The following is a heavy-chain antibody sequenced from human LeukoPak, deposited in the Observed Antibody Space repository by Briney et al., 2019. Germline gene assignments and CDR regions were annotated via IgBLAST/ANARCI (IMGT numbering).Heavy chain of an antibody. Sequence: NTGGSLRLSCAASGFTFSSYSMNWVRQAPGKGLEWVSSITSRSSYIFYADSVKGRFTISRDNAKNSLYLQMDSLRAEDTAVYYCARPTQGYDYGPFDYWGQGTLVTVSS. V-gene: IGHV3-21*04. CDR3: ARPTQGYDYGPFDY. CDR2: ITSRSSYI. J-gene: IGHJ4*02. D-gene: IGHD4/OR15-4a*01. CDR1: GFTFSSYS.